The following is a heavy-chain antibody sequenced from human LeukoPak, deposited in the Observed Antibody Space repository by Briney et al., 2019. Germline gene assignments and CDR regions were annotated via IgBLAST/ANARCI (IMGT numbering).Heavy chain of an antibody. D-gene: IGHD2-2*01. V-gene: IGHV3-23*01. CDR3: AKYRGYQVHDAFDI. J-gene: IGHJ3*02. CDR1: GFTFSSYA. CDR2: ISGSGSST. Sequence: PGGSLRLSCAASGFTFSSYAMSWVRQAPGKGLEWVSAISGSGSSTYYADSVKGRFTISRDNSKNTLYLQMNSLRAEHTAIYYCAKYRGYQVHDAFDIWGQGTMVTVSS.